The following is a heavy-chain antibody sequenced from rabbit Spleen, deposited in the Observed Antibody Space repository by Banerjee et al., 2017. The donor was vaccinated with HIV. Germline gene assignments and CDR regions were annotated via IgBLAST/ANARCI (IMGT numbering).Heavy chain of an antibody. J-gene: IGHJ4*01. CDR3: ARDWAGSVGCNFDL. D-gene: IGHD3-1*01. CDR1: GFSFSSGSV. Sequence: QEKLEESGGGLVKNGASLTLTWKASGFSFSSGSVMSWVRQAPGKGLEWIASINSFTGRPVDAAWAKDRFTISKASWTTVTLQMISLTDADTARYFCARDWAGSVGCNFDLWGPGTLVTVS. V-gene: IGHV1S45*01. CDR2: INSFTGRP.